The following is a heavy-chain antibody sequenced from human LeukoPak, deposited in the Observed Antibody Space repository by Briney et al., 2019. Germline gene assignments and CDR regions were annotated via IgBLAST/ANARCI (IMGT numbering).Heavy chain of an antibody. CDR1: GGSFSGYY. CDR3: ARGRSPRYCSGGSCPNYYYDMDV. CDR2: INHSGST. V-gene: IGHV4-34*01. D-gene: IGHD2-15*01. J-gene: IGHJ6*03. Sequence: SETLSLTCDVYGGSFSGYYWSWIRQPPGKGLEWIGEINHSGSTNYNPSLKSRVTISVDTSKNQFSLKLSSVTAADTAVYYCARGRSPRYCSGGSCPNYYYDMDVWGKGTTVTVSS.